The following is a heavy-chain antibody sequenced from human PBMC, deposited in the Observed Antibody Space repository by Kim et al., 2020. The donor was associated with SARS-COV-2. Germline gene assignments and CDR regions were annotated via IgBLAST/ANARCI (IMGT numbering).Heavy chain of an antibody. CDR3: ARWFDY. CDR2: PSGGST. Sequence: PSGGSTSYAQKFQGRVTMTRDTSTSTVYMELSSLRSEDTAVYYCARWFDYWGQGTLVTVSS. J-gene: IGHJ4*02. D-gene: IGHD4-17*01. V-gene: IGHV1-46*01.